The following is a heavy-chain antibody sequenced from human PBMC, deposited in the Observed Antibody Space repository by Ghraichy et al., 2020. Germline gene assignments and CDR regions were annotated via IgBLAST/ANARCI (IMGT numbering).Heavy chain of an antibody. CDR1: GFTFSTYA. CDR2: IRGDGDTT. Sequence: TLSLTCAASGFTFSTYAMTWVRQAPGKGLEWVSTIRGDGDTTYYADSVKGRFTISRDNSKNTLYLQLKSLRAEDTAVYYCAKNGDSYDVLTGFDYYYGMDVWGQGTTVTVSS. J-gene: IGHJ6*02. CDR3: AKNGDSYDVLTGFDYYYGMDV. D-gene: IGHD3-9*01. V-gene: IGHV3-23*01.